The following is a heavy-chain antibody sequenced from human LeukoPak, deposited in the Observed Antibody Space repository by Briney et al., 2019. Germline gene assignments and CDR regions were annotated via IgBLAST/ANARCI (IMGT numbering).Heavy chain of an antibody. V-gene: IGHV3-23*01. CDR1: GFTFSSYA. Sequence: PGGSLRLSCATSGFTFSSYAVTWVRQAPGKGLEWVSGISGSGFSTYYADSVKGRFTISRDNSKNTLYLQIDSLRVEDTAVYYCAKGEVIITGNFDYWGQGTLVTVSS. J-gene: IGHJ4*02. CDR2: ISGSGFST. D-gene: IGHD1-20*01. CDR3: AKGEVIITGNFDY.